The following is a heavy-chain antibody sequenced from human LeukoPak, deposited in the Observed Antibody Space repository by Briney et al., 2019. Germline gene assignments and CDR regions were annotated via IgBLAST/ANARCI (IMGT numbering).Heavy chain of an antibody. J-gene: IGHJ4*02. Sequence: SQTLSLTCTVSGGSISSGSYYWSWIRQPAGKGLEWIGRIYTSGSTDYNPSLKSRVTISVDTSKNQFSLKLSSVTAADTAVHHCARESIAAAGFDYWGQGTLVTVSS. V-gene: IGHV4-61*02. D-gene: IGHD6-13*01. CDR2: IYTSGST. CDR3: ARESIAAAGFDY. CDR1: GGSISSGSYY.